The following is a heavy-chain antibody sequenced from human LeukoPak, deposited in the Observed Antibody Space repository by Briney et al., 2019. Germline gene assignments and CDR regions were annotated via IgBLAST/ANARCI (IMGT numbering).Heavy chain of an antibody. V-gene: IGHV1-69*04. D-gene: IGHD3-22*01. CDR1: GGGFTNYV. CDR3: AGYYDSTGYNRHVGPSDY. Sequence: SVKVSCKASGGGFTNYVITWVRQAPGQGLEWMGRIIPINDITDYAQQFQGRVTITADKSTSTAYMDLSSLRSEDTAVYYCAGYYDSTGYNRHVGPSDYWGQGTRVTVSS. J-gene: IGHJ4*02. CDR2: IIPINDIT.